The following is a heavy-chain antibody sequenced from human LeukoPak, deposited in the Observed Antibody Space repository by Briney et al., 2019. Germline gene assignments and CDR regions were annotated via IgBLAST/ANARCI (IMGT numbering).Heavy chain of an antibody. J-gene: IGHJ4*02. Sequence: AAVKVSCKASGYTFTRYDINWVRQAAGHGLEWMGWMDPNSGNTGYAQKFQGRVTMTRNTSISTAYMELSRLRSEDRAVYHCARVESSYSSGFVYSGQGSIVTVSS. CDR2: MDPNSGNT. D-gene: IGHD3-22*01. CDR3: ARVESSYSSGFVY. V-gene: IGHV1-8*01. CDR1: GYTFTRYD.